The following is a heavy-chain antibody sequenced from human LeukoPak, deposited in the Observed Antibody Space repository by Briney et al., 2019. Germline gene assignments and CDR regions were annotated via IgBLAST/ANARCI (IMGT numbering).Heavy chain of an antibody. CDR1: GGSISSNSHY. J-gene: IGHJ3*02. Sequence: PSETLSLTCTVSGGSISSNSHYWGWIRQPPGKGLEWIGSIYYSGSTYYNSSLKSRVTISVDTSKNQFSLKLSSVTAADTAVYYCARLRSTSHDAFDIWGQGTMVTVSS. D-gene: IGHD2-2*01. CDR3: ARLRSTSHDAFDI. V-gene: IGHV4-39*01. CDR2: IYYSGST.